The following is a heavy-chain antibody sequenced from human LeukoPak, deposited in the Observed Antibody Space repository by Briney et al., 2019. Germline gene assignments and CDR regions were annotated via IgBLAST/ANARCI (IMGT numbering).Heavy chain of an antibody. Sequence: GRSLRLSCAASGFTFDDYAMHWVRQAPGKGLEWVSGISWNSGSIGYADSVKGRFTISRDNAKNSLYLQMNSLRAEDTALYYCAKERLLGVYILATTLHYWGQGTLVTVSS. V-gene: IGHV3-9*01. J-gene: IGHJ4*02. D-gene: IGHD5-12*01. CDR1: GFTFDDYA. CDR2: ISWNSGSI. CDR3: AKERLLGVYILATTLHY.